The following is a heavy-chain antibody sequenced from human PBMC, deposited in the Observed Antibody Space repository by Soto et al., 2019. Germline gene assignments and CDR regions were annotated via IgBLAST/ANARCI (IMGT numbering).Heavy chain of an antibody. CDR1: GYTFIRYY. J-gene: IGHJ5*02. CDR3: ARGSPSSSSLGWLDP. D-gene: IGHD6-13*01. CDR2: IDPDGGST. Sequence: GASVKVSCKASGYTFIRYYRSWVRQAPGQGLEWMGMIDPDGGSTVYSQKFQGRLTMTTDTSTTTVYMELIRLRSEDTAMYYCARGSPSSSSLGWLDPWG. V-gene: IGHV1-46*01.